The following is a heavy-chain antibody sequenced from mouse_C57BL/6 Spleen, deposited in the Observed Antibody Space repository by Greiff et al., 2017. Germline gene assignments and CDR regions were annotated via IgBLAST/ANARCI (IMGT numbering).Heavy chain of an antibody. D-gene: IGHD2-3*01. J-gene: IGHJ3*01. Sequence: QVQLQQPGAELVKPGASVKMSCKASGYTFTSYWITWVKQRPGQGLEWIRDIYPGSGSTNYNEKFKSKATLTVDTSSSTAYMQLSSLTSEDSAVYYCARSRDGYYEAWFAYWGQGTLVTVSA. CDR2: IYPGSGST. CDR3: ARSRDGYYEAWFAY. V-gene: IGHV1-55*01. CDR1: GYTFTSYW.